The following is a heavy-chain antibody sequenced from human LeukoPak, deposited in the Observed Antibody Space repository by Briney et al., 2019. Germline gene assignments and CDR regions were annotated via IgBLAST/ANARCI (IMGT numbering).Heavy chain of an antibody. V-gene: IGHV4-4*07. D-gene: IGHD3-16*02. CDR2: IYTSGST. J-gene: IGHJ4*02. Sequence: ETLSLTCTVSGGSISSYYWSWIRQPAGKGPEWIGRIYTSGSTNYNPSLKSRVTISVDTSKNQFSLKLSSVNAADTAVYYCARGRDYDYVWGSYRKGVFDYWGQGTLVTVSS. CDR3: ARGRDYDYVWGSYRKGVFDY. CDR1: GGSISSYY.